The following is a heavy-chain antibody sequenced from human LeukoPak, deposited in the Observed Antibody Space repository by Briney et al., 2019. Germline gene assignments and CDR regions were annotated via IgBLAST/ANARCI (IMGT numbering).Heavy chain of an antibody. CDR3: ARVSGSSGFFDY. V-gene: IGHV4-59*01. D-gene: IGHD6-6*01. CDR2: IYYSGST. CDR1: GGSISSYY. Sequence: SETLSLTCTVSGGSISSYYWSWIRQPPGKGLEWIGYIYYSGSTNYNPSLKSRVTISVDTSKNQFSLKLSPVTAADTAVYYCARVSGSSGFFDYWGQGTLVTVSS. J-gene: IGHJ4*02.